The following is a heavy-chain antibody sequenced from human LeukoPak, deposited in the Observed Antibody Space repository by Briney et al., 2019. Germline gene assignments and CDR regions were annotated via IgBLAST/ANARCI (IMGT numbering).Heavy chain of an antibody. D-gene: IGHD6-13*01. CDR3: ARRQAAAGTWWFDP. J-gene: IGHJ5*02. V-gene: IGHV4-59*12. CDR1: GGSISSNY. CDR2: IYYSGST. Sequence: PSETLSLTCTASGGSISSNYWSWIRQPPGKGLEGIGYIYYSGSTNYNPSLKSRVTISVDTSKNQFSLKLSSVTAADTAVYYCARRQAAAGTWWFDPWGQGTLVTVSS.